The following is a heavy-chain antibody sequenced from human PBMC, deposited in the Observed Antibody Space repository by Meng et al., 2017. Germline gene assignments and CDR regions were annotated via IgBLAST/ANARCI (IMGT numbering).Heavy chain of an antibody. D-gene: IGHD3-22*01. CDR1: GYTFTSYY. CDR2: INPSGGST. J-gene: IGHJ3*02. V-gene: IGHV1-46*01. CDR3: ARGSSQTTQYYYDSSGYYPI. Sequence: ASVKVSCKASGYTFTSYYMHWVRQAPGQGLEWTGIINPSGGSTSYAQKFQGRVTMTRDMSTSTVYMELSSLRSEDTAVYYCARGSSQTTQYYYDSSGYYPIWGQGTMVTVSS.